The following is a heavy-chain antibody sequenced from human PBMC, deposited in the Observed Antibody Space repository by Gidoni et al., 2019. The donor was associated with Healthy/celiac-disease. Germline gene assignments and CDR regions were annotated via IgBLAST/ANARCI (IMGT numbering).Heavy chain of an antibody. CDR2: ISGSGGST. Sequence: EVPLVESGGGLVQPGGCLSRSCAASGFTFSSYSMSWVRQAPGKGLEWVSAISGSGGSTYYADSVKGRFTISRDNSKNTLYLQMNSLRAEDTAVYYCATTHNWNYPFDYWGQGTLVTVSS. V-gene: IGHV3-23*04. CDR3: ATTHNWNYPFDY. D-gene: IGHD1-7*01. J-gene: IGHJ4*02. CDR1: GFTFSSYS.